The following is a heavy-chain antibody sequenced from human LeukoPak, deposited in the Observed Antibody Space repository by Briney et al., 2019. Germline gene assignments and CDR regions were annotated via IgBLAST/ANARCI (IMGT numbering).Heavy chain of an antibody. CDR3: ARCSIGAGWWFDP. CDR2: IYPDDSES. J-gene: IGHJ5*02. CDR1: GYSFTNYW. V-gene: IGHV5-51*01. Sequence: GESLKISCKGSGYSFTNYWIGWVRQMPGKGLEWMGIIYPDDSESKYSPSFQGQVTISADKSISTAYLQWSSLKASDTAMYYCARCSIGAGWWFDPWGQGTLVTVSS. D-gene: IGHD5-12*01.